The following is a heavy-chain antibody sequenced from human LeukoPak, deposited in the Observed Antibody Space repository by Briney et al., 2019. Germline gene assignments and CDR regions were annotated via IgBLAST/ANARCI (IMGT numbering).Heavy chain of an antibody. CDR3: ARGGYYFDY. V-gene: IGHV4-39*01. CDR2: IYYSGST. J-gene: IGHJ4*02. D-gene: IGHD1-26*01. Sequence: PSETLSLTCTVSGGSISSSSYYWGWIRQPPGKGLEWFGSIYYSGSTYYNPSLKSRVTISVDTSKNQFSLKLSSVTAADTAVYYCARGGYYFDYWGQGTLVTVSS. CDR1: GGSISSSSYY.